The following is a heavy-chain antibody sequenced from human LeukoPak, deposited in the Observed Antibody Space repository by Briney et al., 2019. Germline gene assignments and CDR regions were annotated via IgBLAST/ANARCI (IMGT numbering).Heavy chain of an antibody. D-gene: IGHD6-13*01. CDR2: ISYDGSNK. Sequence: GGSLRLSCAASGFTFSSYAMHWVRQAPGKGLEWVAVISYDGSNKYYADSVKGRFTISRDNSKNTLYLQMNGLRAEDTAVYYCARSRPAIAATEPPLDYWGQGILVTVSS. V-gene: IGHV3-30-3*01. J-gene: IGHJ4*02. CDR1: GFTFSSYA. CDR3: ARSRPAIAATEPPLDY.